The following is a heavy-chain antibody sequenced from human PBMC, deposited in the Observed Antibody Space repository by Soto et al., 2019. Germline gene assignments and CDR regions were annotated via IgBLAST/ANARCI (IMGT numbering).Heavy chain of an antibody. J-gene: IGHJ4*02. V-gene: IGHV4-39*01. D-gene: IGHD6-6*01. CDR1: GGSISSSNYY. CDR2: IYYSGST. Sequence: QLQLQESGPGLVKPSETLSLTCTVSGGSISSSNYYWGWIRQPPGKGLEWIGSIYYSGSTYYNPSLESRVTLSVDKSKNQFSLKLSSVTAADTAVYYCARQRARLFDYWGQGTLVTVSS. CDR3: ARQRARLFDY.